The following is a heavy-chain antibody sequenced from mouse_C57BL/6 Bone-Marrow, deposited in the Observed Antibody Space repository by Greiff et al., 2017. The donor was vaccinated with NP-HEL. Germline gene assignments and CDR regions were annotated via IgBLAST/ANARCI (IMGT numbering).Heavy chain of an antibody. CDR2: INPSTGGT. Sequence: VQLQESGPELVKPGASVKISCKASGYSFTGYYMNWVKQSPEKSLEWIGEINPSTGGTTYNQKFKAKATLTVDKSSSTAYMQLKSLASEDSAVYYCSIIYYDYDGCQGYGDWGNGITVT. CDR3: SIIYYDYDGCQGYGD. CDR1: GYSFTGYY. J-gene: IGHJ1*03. V-gene: IGHV1-42*01. D-gene: IGHD2-4*01.